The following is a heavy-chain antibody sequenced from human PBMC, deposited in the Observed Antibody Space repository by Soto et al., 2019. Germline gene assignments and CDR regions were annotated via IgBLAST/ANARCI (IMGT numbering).Heavy chain of an antibody. Sequence: SVKVSCKASGGTFSSYAISWVRQAPGQGLEWMGGIIPIFGTANYAQKFQGRVTITADESTSTAYMELSSLRSEDTAVYYCATDVPYSYCIGGSCYFRPGENAFDIWGQGTMVTVSS. CDR1: GGTFSSYA. CDR2: IIPIFGTA. J-gene: IGHJ3*02. D-gene: IGHD2-15*01. V-gene: IGHV1-69*13. CDR3: ATDVPYSYCIGGSCYFRPGENAFDI.